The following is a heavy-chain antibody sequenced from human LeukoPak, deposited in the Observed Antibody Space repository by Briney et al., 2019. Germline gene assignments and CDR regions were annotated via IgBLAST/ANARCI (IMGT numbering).Heavy chain of an antibody. Sequence: GGSLRLSCSASRFTFSSYTMNWVRQAPGKGLEWVSGIDNTGGSSYYGDSVKGRFTISRDNSKNTLYLQMNSLRAADTAVYYCTKLSGGKMFDYWGQGTLVTVSS. CDR2: IDNTGGSS. D-gene: IGHD2-15*01. CDR3: TKLSGGKMFDY. CDR1: RFTFSSYT. J-gene: IGHJ4*02. V-gene: IGHV3-23*01.